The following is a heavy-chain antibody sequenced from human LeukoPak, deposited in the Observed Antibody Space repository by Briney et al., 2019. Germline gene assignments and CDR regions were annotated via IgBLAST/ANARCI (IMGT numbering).Heavy chain of an antibody. CDR2: INPDGSTI. CDR1: GFTFSNYW. J-gene: IGHJ6*02. V-gene: IGHV3-74*01. CDR3: ARRYYDVLTGYYYYGMDV. D-gene: IGHD3-9*01. Sequence: GGSLRLSCAASGFTFSNYWVHWVRQAPGKGLVWVSRINPDGSTINYADSVKGRFTISRDNAKNTLYLQMNSLRAEDTAVYYCARRYYDVLTGYYYYGMDVWGQGTTVTVSS.